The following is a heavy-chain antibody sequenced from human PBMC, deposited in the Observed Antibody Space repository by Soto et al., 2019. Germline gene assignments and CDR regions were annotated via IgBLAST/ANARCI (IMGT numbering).Heavy chain of an antibody. Sequence: SETLSLTCAVYGGSFSGYYWSWIRQPPGKGLEWIGEINHSGSTNYNPSLKSRVTISVDTSKNQFSLKLSSVTAADTAVYYCARAFGEPLIYADYYYYGMDVWGQGTTVTVSS. D-gene: IGHD3-10*01. CDR1: GGSFSGYY. J-gene: IGHJ6*02. V-gene: IGHV4-34*01. CDR2: INHSGST. CDR3: ARAFGEPLIYADYYYYGMDV.